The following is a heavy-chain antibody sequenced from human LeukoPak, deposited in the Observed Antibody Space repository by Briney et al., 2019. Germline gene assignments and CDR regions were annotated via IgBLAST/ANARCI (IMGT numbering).Heavy chain of an antibody. V-gene: IGHV3-30*03. CDR2: ISYDGSNK. Sequence: PGGSLRLSCAASGFTFSSYGMHWVRQAPGKGLEWVAVISYDGSNKYYADSVKGRFTISRDNSKNTLYLQMNSLRAEDTAVYYCARDNDDSSGYYPYYFGYWGQGTLVTVSS. J-gene: IGHJ4*02. CDR1: GFTFSSYG. D-gene: IGHD3-22*01. CDR3: ARDNDDSSGYYPYYFGY.